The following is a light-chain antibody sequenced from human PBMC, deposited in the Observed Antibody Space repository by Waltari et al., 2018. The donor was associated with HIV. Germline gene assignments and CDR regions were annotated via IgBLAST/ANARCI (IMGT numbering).Light chain of an antibody. Sequence: QSVLTQPPSASGTPGQRVTISCSGSNSNVGISYVYWYQQRPGTTPKLVIYGINQRPSGVPDRFSGAKSGTSGSLGISGIRSEDEADYYCAAWDYSLSGWVFGGGTKLTVL. CDR2: GIN. J-gene: IGLJ3*02. CDR1: NSNVGISY. V-gene: IGLV1-47*01. CDR3: AAWDYSLSGWV.